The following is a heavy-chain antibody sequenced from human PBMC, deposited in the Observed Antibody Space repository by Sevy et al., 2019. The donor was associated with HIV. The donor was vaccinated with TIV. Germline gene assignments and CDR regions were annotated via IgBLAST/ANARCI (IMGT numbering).Heavy chain of an antibody. CDR2: IYYSGTT. CDR1: GGSITGADYY. D-gene: IGHD1-26*01. CDR3: VRNWGGTYPPYPFDL. V-gene: IGHV4-39*01. J-gene: IGHJ4*02. Sequence: SETLSLTCTVSGGSITGADYYWGWIRQPPGKGLEWIATIYYSGTTYYNPSLKSRVIISVDTSKSQFSLRLNSVTAADTALYYCVRNWGGTYPPYPFDLWGQGALVTVSS.